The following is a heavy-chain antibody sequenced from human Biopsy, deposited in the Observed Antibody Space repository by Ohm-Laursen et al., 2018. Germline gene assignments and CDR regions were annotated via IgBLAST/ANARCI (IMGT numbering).Heavy chain of an antibody. CDR2: IFNRANT. CDR3: ARGDYFDSNGYFWFDP. V-gene: IGHV4-31*01. J-gene: IGHJ5*02. D-gene: IGHD3-22*01. Sequence: TLSLTCTVSGGSISSGGSYWSWIRQRPGKGLEWIGYIFNRANTSYNPSLKNLITISGDTSKNQFSLKLNSVTAADTAVYYCARGDYFDSNGYFWFDPWGQGTLVTVSS. CDR1: GGSISSGGSY.